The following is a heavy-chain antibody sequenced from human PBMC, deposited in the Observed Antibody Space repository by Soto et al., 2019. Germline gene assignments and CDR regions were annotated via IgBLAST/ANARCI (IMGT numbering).Heavy chain of an antibody. CDR3: ARTDCSSTSCYNYYYYSMDV. J-gene: IGHJ6*02. CDR1: GYSFTKYG. Sequence: GASVKVSCKTSGYSFTKYGLHWVRQAPGQRLEWMGWINPGNGDTKYSQKFQGRVTITRDTSATTAYMELSSLRSEDSAVFYCARTDCSSTSCYNYYYYSMDVWGQGTTVTVSS. CDR2: INPGNGDT. V-gene: IGHV1-3*01. D-gene: IGHD2-2*01.